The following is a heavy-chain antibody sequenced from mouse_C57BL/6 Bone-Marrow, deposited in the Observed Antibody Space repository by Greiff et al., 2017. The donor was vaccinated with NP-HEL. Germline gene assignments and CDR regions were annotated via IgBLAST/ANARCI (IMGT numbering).Heavy chain of an antibody. CDR3: TFRQLRLRAMDY. V-gene: IGHV14-4*01. J-gene: IGHJ4*01. D-gene: IGHD3-2*02. Sequence: EVKLQESGAELVRPGASVKLSCTASGFNIKDDYMHWVKQRPEQGLEWIGWIDPENGDTEYASKFQGKATITADTSSNTAYLQLSSLTSEDTAVYYCTFRQLRLRAMDYWGQGTSVTVSS. CDR2: IDPENGDT. CDR1: GFNIKDDY.